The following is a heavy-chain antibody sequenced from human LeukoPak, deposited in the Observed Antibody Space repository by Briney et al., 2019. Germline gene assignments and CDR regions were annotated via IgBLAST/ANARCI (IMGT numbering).Heavy chain of an antibody. D-gene: IGHD6-19*01. CDR3: ARGWEGYFDY. V-gene: IGHV3-23*01. CDR1: GFTFSSHG. J-gene: IGHJ4*02. CDR2: ISPSGGIT. Sequence: GGSLRLSCAASGFTFSSHGMNWVRQAPGKGLEWVSGISPSGGITYYTDSVKGRFTISRDNAKNTLYLQMNSLRAEDTAVYYCARGWEGYFDYWGQGTLVTVSS.